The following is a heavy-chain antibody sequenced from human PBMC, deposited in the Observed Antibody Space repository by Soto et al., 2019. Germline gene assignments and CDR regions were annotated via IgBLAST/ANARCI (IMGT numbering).Heavy chain of an antibody. D-gene: IGHD5-18*01. J-gene: IGHJ5*02. V-gene: IGHV3-30-3*01. CDR2: ISYDGSNK. CDR3: ARDSDHGSHGYSYGGCFDP. Sequence: GGSLRLSCAASGXTFSSYXMHXVRQAPGKGLEWVAXISYDGSNKYYAASVKGRFTISRDNSKNTLYLQMNGLRAEDTAVYYCARDSDHGSHGYSYGGCFDPWGQGTLVTVSS. CDR1: GXTFSSYX.